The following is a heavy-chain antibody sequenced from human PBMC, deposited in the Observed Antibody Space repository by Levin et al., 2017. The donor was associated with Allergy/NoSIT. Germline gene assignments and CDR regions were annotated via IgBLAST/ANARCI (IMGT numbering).Heavy chain of an antibody. Sequence: LSLTCAASGFTFSDYYMSWIRQAPGKGLEWVSYISSSGSTIYYADSVKGRFTISRDNAKNSLYLQMNSLRAEDTAVYYCARDSLRGYSYAAAIDYWGQGTLVTVSS. CDR2: ISSSGSTI. CDR1: GFTFSDYY. CDR3: ARDSLRGYSYAAAIDY. D-gene: IGHD5-18*01. J-gene: IGHJ4*02. V-gene: IGHV3-11*01.